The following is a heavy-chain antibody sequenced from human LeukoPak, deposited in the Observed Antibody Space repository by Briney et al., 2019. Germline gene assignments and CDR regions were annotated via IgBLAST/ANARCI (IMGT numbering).Heavy chain of an antibody. D-gene: IGHD5-12*01. V-gene: IGHV3-7*01. Sequence: GGTLRLSCTASGFTFRSYWMSWIRQAPGKGLEWVANIKQDGGQIYYVDSVKGRFTISRDNAKNSLYLHMNSLRAEDTAVYYCARAGSRWGYGRCYYYMDVWGKGTTVTISS. CDR3: ARAGSRWGYGRCYYYMDV. CDR1: GFTFRSYW. J-gene: IGHJ6*03. CDR2: IKQDGGQI.